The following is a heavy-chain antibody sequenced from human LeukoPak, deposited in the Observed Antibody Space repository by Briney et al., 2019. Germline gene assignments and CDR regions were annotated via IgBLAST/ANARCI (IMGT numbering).Heavy chain of an antibody. CDR3: ARDSLSGGNPEGSTG. V-gene: IGHV3-33*01. CDR1: GFTLSNYG. Sequence: PGGSLRLSCAASGFTLSNYGMHCDRQAPDKGLEWVAVIFHDGSNKFYANSVKGRFIISRDNSKNTLYLQMNSLRVDDSAVYYCARDSLSGGNPEGSTGWGQGTLVTVSS. CDR2: IFHDGSNK. D-gene: IGHD6-25*01. J-gene: IGHJ4*02.